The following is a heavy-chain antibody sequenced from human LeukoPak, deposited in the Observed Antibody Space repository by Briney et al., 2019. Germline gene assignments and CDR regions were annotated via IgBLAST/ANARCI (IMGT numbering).Heavy chain of an antibody. CDR3: AKDGARIAVAGLVWGAFDI. D-gene: IGHD6-19*01. J-gene: IGHJ3*02. CDR1: GFTFDDYA. V-gene: IGHV3-9*01. CDR2: ISWNSGSI. Sequence: PGRSLRLSCAASGFTFDDYAMHWVRQAPGKGLEWVSGISWNSGSIGYADSVKGRFTISRDNAKNSLYLQMNSLRAEDTALYYCAKDGARIAVAGLVWGAFDIWGQGTMVTVSS.